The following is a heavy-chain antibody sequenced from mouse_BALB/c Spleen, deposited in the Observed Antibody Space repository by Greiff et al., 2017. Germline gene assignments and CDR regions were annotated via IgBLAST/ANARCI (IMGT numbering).Heavy chain of an antibody. D-gene: IGHD2-4*01. CDR1: GFNIKDTY. V-gene: IGHV14-3*02. CDR2: IDPANGNT. CDR3: ARSREDDYDFAMDY. J-gene: IGHJ4*01. Sequence: EVQLQQSGAELVKPGASVKLSCTASGFNIKDTYMHWVKQRPEQGLEWNGRIDPANGNTKYDPKFQGKATITADTSSNTAYLQLSSLTSEDTAVYYCARSREDDYDFAMDYWGQGTSVTVSS.